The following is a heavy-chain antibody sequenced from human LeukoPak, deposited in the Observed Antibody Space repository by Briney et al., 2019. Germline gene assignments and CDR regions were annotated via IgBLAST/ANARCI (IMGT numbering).Heavy chain of an antibody. Sequence: SETLSLTCTVSGGSISDNNWSWIRQPPGKGLEWIGNIYDSGSTNYNPSLKSRVTISVDTSKNQVSLKLSSVTAADTAVYFRARGGYYFAYWGQGTAVTVSS. CDR1: GGSISDNN. CDR2: IYDSGST. V-gene: IGHV4-59*01. J-gene: IGHJ4*02. CDR3: ARGGYYFAY.